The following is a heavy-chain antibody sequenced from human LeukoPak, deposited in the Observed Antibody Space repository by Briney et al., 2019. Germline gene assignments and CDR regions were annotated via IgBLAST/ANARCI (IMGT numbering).Heavy chain of an antibody. D-gene: IGHD3-3*01. CDR3: ARVSYPYYDFWSGYD. CDR1: GYTFTSYD. J-gene: IGHJ4*02. CDR2: INTNTGNP. Sequence: ASVKVSCKASGYTFTSYDINWGRQATGQGLEGRGWINTNTGNPTYAQGFTGRFVFSLDTSVSTAYLQISSLKAEDTAVYYCARVSYPYYDFWSGYDWGQGTLVTVSS. V-gene: IGHV7-4-1*02.